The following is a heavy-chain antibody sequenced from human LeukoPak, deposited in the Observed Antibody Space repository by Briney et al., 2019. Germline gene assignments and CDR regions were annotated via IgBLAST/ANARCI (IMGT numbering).Heavy chain of an antibody. V-gene: IGHV3-53*01. D-gene: IGHD6-13*01. Sequence: GGSLRLSCAASGFPVSNNYMSWVRQAPGKGLEWVSFIYSDGHTYYADSVKGRFTISRDNAKNSLYLQMNSLRAGDTAVYYCARAAYSSTWYSRYFDLWGRGTLVTVSS. CDR3: ARAAYSSTWYSRYFDL. CDR1: GFPVSNNY. CDR2: IYSDGHT. J-gene: IGHJ2*01.